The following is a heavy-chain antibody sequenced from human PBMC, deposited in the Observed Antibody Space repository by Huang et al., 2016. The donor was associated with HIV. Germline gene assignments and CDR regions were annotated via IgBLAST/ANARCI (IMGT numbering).Heavy chain of an antibody. CDR3: ARLPTPSYYDTWSLSSVEEDFFYFNMDL. V-gene: IGHV4-34*01. J-gene: IGHJ6*03. CDR2: IKPGGPS. D-gene: IGHD3-3*01. Sequence: QVRLEQWGEGVVKPSETLSLTCAVYGASFGSYFWSWIRQSPVKGLQWIGGIKPGGPSNYNPVFQSRVVSSVDTPKKQFSLSLRTMTAADAAIYYCARLPTPSYYDTWSLSSVEEDFFYFNMDLWGQGTPVIVSS. CDR1: GASFGSYF.